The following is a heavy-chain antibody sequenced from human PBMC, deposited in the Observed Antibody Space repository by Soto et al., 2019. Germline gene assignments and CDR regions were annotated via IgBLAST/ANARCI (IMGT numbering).Heavy chain of an antibody. D-gene: IGHD2-15*01. V-gene: IGHV4-31*03. Sequence: SETLSLTCTVSGGSISSGGYYWSWIRQHPGKGLEWIGYIYYRGSTYYNPSLKSRVTISVDTSKNQFSLKLSSVTAADTAVYYCARIGQGGSWHGDYFDYWGQGTLVTVSS. J-gene: IGHJ4*02. CDR2: IYYRGST. CDR3: ARIGQGGSWHGDYFDY. CDR1: GGSISSGGYY.